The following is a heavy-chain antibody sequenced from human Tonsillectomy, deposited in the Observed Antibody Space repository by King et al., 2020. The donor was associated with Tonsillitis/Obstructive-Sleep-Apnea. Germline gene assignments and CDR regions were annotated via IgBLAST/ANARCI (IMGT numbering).Heavy chain of an antibody. CDR1: GFAFSTNA. CDR3: ARPDSSAFDY. Sequence: VQLVESGGGLVQPGGSLRLSCTASGFAFSTNAMNWVRQAPGKGLEWVSAISGRGGSTYYADSGKGRFTISRDNSRNTLYLQMNSLRAEDTAVYYCARPDSSAFDYWGQGTLVTVSS. D-gene: IGHD1-14*01. J-gene: IGHJ4*02. CDR2: ISGRGGST. V-gene: IGHV3-23*04.